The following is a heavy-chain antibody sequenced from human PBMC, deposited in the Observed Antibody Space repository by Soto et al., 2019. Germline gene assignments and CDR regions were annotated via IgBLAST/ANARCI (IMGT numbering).Heavy chain of an antibody. CDR1: GFTFTSSA. J-gene: IGHJ3*02. D-gene: IGHD3-10*01. Sequence: SVKVSCKASGFTFTSSAVQWVRQARGQRLEWIGWIVVGSGNTNYAQKFQERVTITRDMSTSTAYMELSSLRSEDTAVYYCAADRAGLWFGEPRDAFDIWGQGTMVTVS. V-gene: IGHV1-58*01. CDR3: AADRAGLWFGEPRDAFDI. CDR2: IVVGSGNT.